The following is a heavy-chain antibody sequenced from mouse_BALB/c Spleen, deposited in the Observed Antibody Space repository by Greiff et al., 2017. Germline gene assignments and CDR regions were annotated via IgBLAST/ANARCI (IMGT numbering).Heavy chain of an antibody. V-gene: IGHV5-17*02. CDR3: AREGYDVERAMDY. Sequence: EVKLQESGGGLVQPGGSRKLSCAASGFTFSSFGMHWVRQAPEKGLEWVAYISSGSSTIYYADTVKGRFTISRDNPKNTLFLQMTSLRSEDTAMYYCAREGYDVERAMDYWGQGTSVTVSS. CDR2: ISSGSSTI. CDR1: GFTFSSFG. J-gene: IGHJ4*01. D-gene: IGHD2-2*01.